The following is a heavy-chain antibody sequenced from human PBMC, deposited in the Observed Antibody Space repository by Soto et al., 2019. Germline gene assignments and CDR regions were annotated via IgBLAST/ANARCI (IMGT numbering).Heavy chain of an antibody. CDR3: ASEGALGGARGFLDL. J-gene: IGHJ2*01. V-gene: IGHV3-48*03. CDR1: GFSFSSYE. D-gene: IGHD1-26*01. Sequence: PGGSLRLSCAASGFSFSSYEVNWVRQAPGKGLEWVSHITSSGSRIYYADSVKGRFTISTDNAQTSLYLQMSSLRAEDTAVYYCASEGALGGARGFLDLWGRGTLDLVSS. CDR2: ITSSGSRI.